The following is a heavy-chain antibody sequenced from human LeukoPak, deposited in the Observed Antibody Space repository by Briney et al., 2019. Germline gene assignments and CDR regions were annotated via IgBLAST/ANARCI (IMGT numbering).Heavy chain of an antibody. CDR3: ARVGDYDSSGFDY. CDR1: GGSISTYY. V-gene: IGHV4-4*07. Sequence: PSETLSLTCSVSGGSISTYYWSWIRQPAGQGLEWIGRISPSGDPNYNPSLKSRVAMSVDTSKNQFSLRLSSVTAADTAVYYCARVGDYDSSGFDYWGQGALVTVSS. D-gene: IGHD3-22*01. J-gene: IGHJ4*02. CDR2: ISPSGDP.